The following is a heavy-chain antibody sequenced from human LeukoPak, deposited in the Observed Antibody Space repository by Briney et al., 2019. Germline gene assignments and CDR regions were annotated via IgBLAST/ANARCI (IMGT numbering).Heavy chain of an antibody. CDR2: IYYSGST. J-gene: IGHJ4*02. Sequence: PSETLSLTCTVSGGSIRSHYWSWIRQPPGKGLEWIGYIYYSGSTNYNPSLKSRVTISVDTSKNRFSLKLSSVTAADTAVYYCARDRGDYDSSGYYGYFDYWGQGALVTVSS. CDR3: ARDRGDYDSSGYYGYFDY. D-gene: IGHD3-22*01. V-gene: IGHV4-59*11. CDR1: GGSIRSHY.